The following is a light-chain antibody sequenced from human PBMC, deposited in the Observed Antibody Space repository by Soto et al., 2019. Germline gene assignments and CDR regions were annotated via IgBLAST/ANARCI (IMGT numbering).Light chain of an antibody. J-gene: IGKJ1*01. CDR3: QQYGSSPPT. CDR2: GAS. V-gene: IGKV3-20*01. Sequence: EIVLTQSPGTLSLSPGERATLSCRASQSVSSSYLALYQQKPGQGPRLLIYGASSRATGTPDRFSGSGSGTDFTLTINRLEPEDFALYYCQQYGSSPPTFGQGTKVDI. CDR1: QSVSSSY.